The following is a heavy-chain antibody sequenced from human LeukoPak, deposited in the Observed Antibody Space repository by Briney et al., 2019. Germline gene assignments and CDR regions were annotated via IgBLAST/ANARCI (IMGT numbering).Heavy chain of an antibody. CDR2: IYYSGST. Sequence: TSETLSLTCTVSGGSISSSSYYWGWIRQPPGKGLEWIGSIYYSGSTNCNPSLKSRVTISVDTSKNQFSLKLSSVTAADTAVYYCARGLRPNYYYYYYMDVWGKGTTVTVSS. CDR3: ARGLRPNYYYYYYMDV. CDR1: GGSISSSSYY. J-gene: IGHJ6*03. D-gene: IGHD3-16*01. V-gene: IGHV4-39*07.